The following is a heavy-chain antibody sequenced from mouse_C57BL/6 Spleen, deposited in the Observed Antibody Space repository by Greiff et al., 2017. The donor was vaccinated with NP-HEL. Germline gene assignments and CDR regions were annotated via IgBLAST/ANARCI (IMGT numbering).Heavy chain of an antibody. V-gene: IGHV1-64*01. D-gene: IGHD1-1*01. Sequence: QVQLQQPGAELVKPGASVKLSCKASGYTFTSYWMHWVKQRPGQGLEWIGMIHPNRGSTNYNEKFKSKATLTVDKSSSTAYMQLSSLTSEDSAVYYCARPAYYGSLFDYWGQGTTLTVSS. CDR1: GYTFTSYW. CDR3: ARPAYYGSLFDY. CDR2: IHPNRGST. J-gene: IGHJ2*01.